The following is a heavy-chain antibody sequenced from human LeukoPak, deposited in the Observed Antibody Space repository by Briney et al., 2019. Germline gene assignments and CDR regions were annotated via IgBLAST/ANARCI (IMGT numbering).Heavy chain of an antibody. CDR2: INPNSGGT. D-gene: IGHD2-21*02. Sequence: GASVKVSCKASGYTFTGYYMHWVRQAPGQGLEWMGWINPNSGGTNYAQKFQGRVTMTRDTSISTAYMELSRLRSDDTAVYYCARDNLPRGGDYGYWGQGTLVTVSS. CDR3: ARDNLPRGGDYGY. CDR1: GYTFTGYY. J-gene: IGHJ4*02. V-gene: IGHV1-2*02.